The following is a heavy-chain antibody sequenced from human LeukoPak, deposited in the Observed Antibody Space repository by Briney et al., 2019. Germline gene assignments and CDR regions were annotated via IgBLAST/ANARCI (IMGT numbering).Heavy chain of an antibody. J-gene: IGHJ4*02. Sequence: GGSLRLSCAASGFIFSSFGMHWVRQAPGKGLEWVAVIWHDGSYKYYLDSVKGRFTISRDNAKNTLYLQMNNLRVEDTAVYYCAKSYQLTTSSTSCLDYWGQGTLVTVSS. V-gene: IGHV3-33*06. CDR1: GFIFSSFG. CDR2: IWHDGSYK. D-gene: IGHD2-2*01. CDR3: AKSYQLTTSSTSCLDY.